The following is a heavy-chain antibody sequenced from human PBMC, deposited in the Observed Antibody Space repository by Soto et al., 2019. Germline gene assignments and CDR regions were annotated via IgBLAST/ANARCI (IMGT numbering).Heavy chain of an antibody. V-gene: IGHV1-58*01. CDR2: IVVGSGNT. Sequence: SVKVSCKASGFTFTSSAVQWVRQARGQRLEWIGWIVVGSGNTNYAQKFQERVTITRDMSTSTAYMELSSLRSEDTAVYYCAAFMVRGVITAPARRYYYYGMDVWGQGTTVTVSS. CDR1: GFTFTSSA. D-gene: IGHD3-10*01. CDR3: AAFMVRGVITAPARRYYYYGMDV. J-gene: IGHJ6*02.